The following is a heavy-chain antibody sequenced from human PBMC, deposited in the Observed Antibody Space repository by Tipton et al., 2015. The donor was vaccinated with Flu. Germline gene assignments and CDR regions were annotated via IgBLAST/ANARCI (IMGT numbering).Heavy chain of an antibody. V-gene: IGHV4-4*02. Sequence: TLSLTCAVSGGSISSSNWWSWVRQPPGKGLEWIGEIYHSGSTNYNPSLKSRVTISVDKSKNQFSLKLSSVTAADTAVYYCAKGSGYYSRDAFDIWGQGTMVTVSS. CDR3: AKGSGYYSRDAFDI. D-gene: IGHD3-22*01. CDR2: IYHSGST. J-gene: IGHJ3*02. CDR1: GGSISSSNW.